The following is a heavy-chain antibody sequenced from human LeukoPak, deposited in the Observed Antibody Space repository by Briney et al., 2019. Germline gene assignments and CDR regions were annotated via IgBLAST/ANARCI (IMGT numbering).Heavy chain of an antibody. J-gene: IGHJ5*02. Sequence: GSSVKVSCKASGGTFSSYAISWVRQAPGQGLEWMGRIIPILGIANYAQKFQGRATITADKSTSTAYMELSSLRSEDTAVYYCARAGTTSHNWFDPWGQGTLVTVSS. D-gene: IGHD4-17*01. V-gene: IGHV1-69*04. CDR2: IIPILGIA. CDR3: ARAGTTSHNWFDP. CDR1: GGTFSSYA.